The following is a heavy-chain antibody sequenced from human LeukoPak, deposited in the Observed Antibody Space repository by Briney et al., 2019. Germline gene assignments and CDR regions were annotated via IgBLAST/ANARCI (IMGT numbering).Heavy chain of an antibody. V-gene: IGHV4-4*08. D-gene: IGHD3-10*01. J-gene: IGHJ4*02. CDR1: GVSISGFY. Sequence: SETLSLTCTVSGVSISGFYWNWIRQPPRKGLEWVGYSHTGGSISSNPSLNSRVAFSMDTSKNQDSLRLNSVTATDTAVYYCARRRGGFGEGEFDYWGQGIPVTVST. CDR2: SHTGGSI. CDR3: ARRRGGFGEGEFDY.